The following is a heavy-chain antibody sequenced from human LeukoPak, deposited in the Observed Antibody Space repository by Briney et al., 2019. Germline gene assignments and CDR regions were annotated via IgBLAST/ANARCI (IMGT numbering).Heavy chain of an antibody. CDR2: IRYDGSNK. Sequence: GGSLRLSCAASGFTFSSYGMRWVRQAPGKGLEWVAFIRYDGSNKYYADSVKGRFTISRDNSKNTLYLQMNSLRAEDTAVYYCAKIGTTGTPDAFDVWGQGTMVTVSS. V-gene: IGHV3-30*02. CDR3: AKIGTTGTPDAFDV. CDR1: GFTFSSYG. J-gene: IGHJ3*01. D-gene: IGHD1-1*01.